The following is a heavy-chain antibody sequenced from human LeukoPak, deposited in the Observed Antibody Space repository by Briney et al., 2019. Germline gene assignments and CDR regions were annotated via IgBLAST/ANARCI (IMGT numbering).Heavy chain of an antibody. CDR2: ISSSSGSI. V-gene: IGHV3-21*01. D-gene: IGHD3-16*01. J-gene: IGHJ2*01. CDR3: ARGGRMNWFFDL. Sequence: GGSLRLSCAASGFTFSTYSMNWVRQAPGRGLEWVSSISSSSGSIYYANSMKGRFTVSRDNAKNSLYLQMNSLRAEDTAVYYCARGGRMNWFFDLCGRGTLVSVSS. CDR1: GFTFSTYS.